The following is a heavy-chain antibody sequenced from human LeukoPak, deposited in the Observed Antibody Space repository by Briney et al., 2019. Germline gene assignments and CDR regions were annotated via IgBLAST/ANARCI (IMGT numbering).Heavy chain of an antibody. J-gene: IGHJ4*02. CDR3: ARGPGRYYFDY. V-gene: IGHV1-46*01. Sequence: GASVKVSCKASGYTFTNYYMHWVRQAPGQGLEWMGIINPSGGSTTYAQKFQGRVTMTRDTSTSTVYMELSNLRSEDTALYYCARGPGRYYFDYWGQGTLVTVSS. CDR2: INPSGGST. CDR1: GYTFTNYY.